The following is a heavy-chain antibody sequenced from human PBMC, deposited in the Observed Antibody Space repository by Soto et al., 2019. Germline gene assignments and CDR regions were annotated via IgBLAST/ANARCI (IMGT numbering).Heavy chain of an antibody. CDR2: IYYSGST. CDR1: GGSISSGGYY. V-gene: IGHV4-31*02. Sequence: QVQLQESGPGLVKPSQNLSLTCTVSGGSISSGGYYWSWIRQHPGKGLEWIGYIYYSGSTYYNPSLKSRVTISVDTSKNQFSQKLSSVTAADTAVYYCARGSSGYSNWFDPWGQGTLVTVSS. CDR3: ARGSSGYSNWFDP. J-gene: IGHJ5*02. D-gene: IGHD3-22*01.